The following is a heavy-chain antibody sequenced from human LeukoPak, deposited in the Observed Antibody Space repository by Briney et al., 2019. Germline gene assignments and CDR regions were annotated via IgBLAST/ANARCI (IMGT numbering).Heavy chain of an antibody. D-gene: IGHD5-24*01. CDR3: VTDPYTTRDDYNLEPQGAY. J-gene: IGHJ4*02. CDR1: GYTLSELS. V-gene: IGHV1-24*01. Sequence: GASVKVSCKAPGYTLSELSIHWVRQRSGKGLEWMGAFDPEDGETIYAQKFQGRATMTADTSTDTAYMELSSLTSDDTAVYYCVTDPYTTRDDYNLEPQGAYWGQGTLVTVCS. CDR2: FDPEDGET.